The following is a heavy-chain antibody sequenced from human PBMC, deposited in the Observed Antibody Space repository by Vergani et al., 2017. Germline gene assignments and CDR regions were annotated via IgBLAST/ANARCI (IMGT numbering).Heavy chain of an antibody. Sequence: EVQLVESGGGLVQPGGSLRLSCAASGFTVSSNYMSWVRQAPGTGLEWVSVIYSGGSTYYADSVKGRFTISRDNSKNTLYLQMNSLRAEDTAGYYCAKDSRGGIRGYGMDVWGQGTTVTVSS. CDR1: GFTVSSNY. CDR3: AKDSRGGIRGYGMDV. D-gene: IGHD2-15*01. J-gene: IGHJ6*02. CDR2: IYSGGST. V-gene: IGHV3-66*01.